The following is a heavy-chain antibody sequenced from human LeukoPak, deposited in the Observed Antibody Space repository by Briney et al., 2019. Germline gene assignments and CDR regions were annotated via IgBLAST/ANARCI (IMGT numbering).Heavy chain of an antibody. J-gene: IGHJ4*02. D-gene: IGHD1-7*01. CDR1: GYIFSNYG. Sequence: ASVTVSCKASGYIFSNYGISWVRRAPGQGLEWMGWISAQNGDTNYIQKFRGRVTMTTDTSTSTAYMELWSLRSDDTAVYYCARDVPGTTPFDYWGQGTLVTVSS. CDR2: ISAQNGDT. CDR3: ARDVPGTTPFDY. V-gene: IGHV1-18*01.